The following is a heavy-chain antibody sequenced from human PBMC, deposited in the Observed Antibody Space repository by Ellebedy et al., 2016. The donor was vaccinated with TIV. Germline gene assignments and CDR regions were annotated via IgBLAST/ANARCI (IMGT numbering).Heavy chain of an antibody. CDR2: TIPIFGTA. CDR3: ARVGVGYDILTGYYMGPYYYYGMDV. D-gene: IGHD3-9*01. Sequence: ASVKVSCKASGGTFSSYAISWVRQAPGQGLEWMGGTIPIFGTANYAQKFQGRVTITADKSTSTAYMELSSLISEDTAVYYCARVGVGYDILTGYYMGPYYYYGMDVWGQGTTVTVSS. V-gene: IGHV1-69*06. CDR1: GGTFSSYA. J-gene: IGHJ6*02.